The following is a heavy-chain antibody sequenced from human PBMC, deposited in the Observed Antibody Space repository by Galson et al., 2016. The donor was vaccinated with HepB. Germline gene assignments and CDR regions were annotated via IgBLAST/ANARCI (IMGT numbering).Heavy chain of an antibody. J-gene: IGHJ3*02. D-gene: IGHD2-2*01. CDR3: AIQTEYCSSSSCPLYAFDI. V-gene: IGHV5-10-1*01. CDR1: GYSFTTYW. Sequence: QSGAEVTKPGESLRISCKGSGYSFTTYWIYWVRQMPVKGLKWMGKIDPSDSYTNYSPSFQGHVTISADKSISTAYLQWSSLRASDTALYYCAIQTEYCSSSSCPLYAFDIGGQVTMVTVSS. CDR2: IDPSDSYT.